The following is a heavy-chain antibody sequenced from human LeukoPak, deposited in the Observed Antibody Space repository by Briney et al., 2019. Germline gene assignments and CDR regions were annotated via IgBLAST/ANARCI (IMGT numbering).Heavy chain of an antibody. Sequence: SETLSLTCTVSGGSVSSGTYYWTWIRQPAGKGLEWIGRIYTSGSTNYNPSLKSRVTMSVDTSKNQFSLKLSSVTAADTAVFYCAKSRVIDSSGSRWGQGTLVTVSS. J-gene: IGHJ4*02. D-gene: IGHD3-22*01. CDR2: IYTSGST. CDR1: GGSVSSGTYY. CDR3: AKSRVIDSSGSR. V-gene: IGHV4-61*02.